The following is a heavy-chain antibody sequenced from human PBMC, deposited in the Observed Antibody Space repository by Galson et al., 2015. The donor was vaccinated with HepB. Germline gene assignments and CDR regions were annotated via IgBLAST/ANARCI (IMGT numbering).Heavy chain of an antibody. J-gene: IGHJ3*02. Sequence: SCKVSGYTLTELSMHWVRQAPGKGLEWMGGFDPEDGETLYAQKLQGRVTMTGDTSTDTAYMELSSLRSEDTAVYYCARNIVVVWGDAFDIWGQGTMVTVSS. CDR1: GYTLTELS. D-gene: IGHD2-15*01. CDR2: FDPEDGET. V-gene: IGHV1-24*01. CDR3: ARNIVVVWGDAFDI.